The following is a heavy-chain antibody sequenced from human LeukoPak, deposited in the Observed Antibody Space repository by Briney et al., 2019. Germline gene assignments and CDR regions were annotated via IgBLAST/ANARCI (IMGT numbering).Heavy chain of an antibody. V-gene: IGHV1-8*03. CDR3: AREDYYDSGSSDY. J-gene: IGHJ4*02. D-gene: IGHD3-22*01. CDR1: GYTFTSYE. Sequence: ASVKVSCKASGYTFTSYEINWVRQATGQGLEWMGWMNPNSGNTAYAQKFQGRVTITRNTSISTAYMELSSLRSEDTAMYYCAREDYYDSGSSDYWGQGTLVTVSS. CDR2: MNPNSGNT.